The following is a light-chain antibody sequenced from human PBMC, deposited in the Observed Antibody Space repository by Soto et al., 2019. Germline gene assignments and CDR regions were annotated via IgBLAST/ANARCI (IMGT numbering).Light chain of an antibody. CDR2: GAS. V-gene: IGKV3-20*01. Sequence: EIVMTQSPATVSVSPGERATLSCRASQSVTSTLAWYQQKPGQAPRLLIYGASSRATGIPDRFGGSGSGPDFTLTISRLEPEDFAVYYCQQYGSSPYTFGQGTKLEIK. CDR1: QSVTST. J-gene: IGKJ2*01. CDR3: QQYGSSPYT.